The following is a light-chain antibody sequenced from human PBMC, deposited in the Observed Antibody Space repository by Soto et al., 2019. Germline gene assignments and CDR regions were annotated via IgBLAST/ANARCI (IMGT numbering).Light chain of an antibody. CDR2: STN. V-gene: IGLV1-44*01. CDR1: SSNIGSNS. J-gene: IGLJ2*01. Sequence: QSVLTQPPSASGTPGQRVTISCSGSSSNIGSNSVNCYQQLPGTAPKLLIYSTNQRPSGVPDRFSGSQSDTTASLAISGLQSEDEAVYYCAAWDDSLNGEVVFGGGTKLTVL. CDR3: AAWDDSLNGEVV.